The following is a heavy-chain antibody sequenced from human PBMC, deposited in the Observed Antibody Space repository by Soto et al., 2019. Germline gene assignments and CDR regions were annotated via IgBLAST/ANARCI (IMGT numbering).Heavy chain of an antibody. J-gene: IGHJ6*03. D-gene: IGHD4-17*01. CDR2: ISGSGGST. CDR1: GFTFSSYA. Sequence: GGSLRLSCAASGFTFSSYAMSWVRQAPGKGLEWVSAISGSGGSTYYADSVKGRFTISRDNSKNTLYLQMNSLRAEDTAVYYCAKDYGDYGLYYYYYMDVWGKGTTVTSP. V-gene: IGHV3-23*01. CDR3: AKDYGDYGLYYYYYMDV.